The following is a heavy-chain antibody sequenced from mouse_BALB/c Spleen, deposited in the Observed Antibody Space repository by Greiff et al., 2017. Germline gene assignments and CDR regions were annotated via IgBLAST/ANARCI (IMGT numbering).Heavy chain of an antibody. D-gene: IGHD2-3*01. Sequence: VQLQQSGAELVRPGASVTLSCKASGYTFTDYEMHWVKQTPVHGLEWIGAIDPETGGTAYNQKFKGKATLTADKSSSTAYMELRSLTSEDSAVYYCTRWLLRFYAMDYWGQGTSVTVSS. CDR1: GYTFTDYE. CDR2: IDPETGGT. J-gene: IGHJ4*01. CDR3: TRWLLRFYAMDY. V-gene: IGHV1-15*01.